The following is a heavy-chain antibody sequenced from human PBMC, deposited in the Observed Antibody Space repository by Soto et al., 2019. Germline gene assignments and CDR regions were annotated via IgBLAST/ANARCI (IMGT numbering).Heavy chain of an antibody. Sequence: RRTPRLSCAASGFTLSSYAMHCVRQAPGKGLQWVAVMSYDESNKFYADSVKGRFTISRDNSKNTLYLQMNSLRAEDTAVYFCARGPRSLTCPVYSCPGTLVA. CDR2: MSYDESNK. V-gene: IGHV3-30*01. J-gene: IGHJ4*01. D-gene: IGHD2-15*01. CDR3: ARGPRSLTCPVY. CDR1: GFTLSSYA.